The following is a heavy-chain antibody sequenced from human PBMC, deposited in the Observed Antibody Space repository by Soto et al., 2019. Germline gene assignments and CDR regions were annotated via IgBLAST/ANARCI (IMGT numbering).Heavy chain of an antibody. D-gene: IGHD3-10*01. J-gene: IGHJ6*02. CDR2: IYHSGST. CDR3: ARGSGPMVPGGHEGATYYYGMDV. Sequence: PSETLSLTCTVSGGSISSSSYYWGWIRQPPGKGLEWIGDIYHSGSTNYNPSLKIRVTISVDTSKNQFSLKLSSVTAADTSVYYCARGSGPMVPGGHEGATYYYGMDVWGQGTTVTVSS. V-gene: IGHV4-39*07. CDR1: GGSISSSSYY.